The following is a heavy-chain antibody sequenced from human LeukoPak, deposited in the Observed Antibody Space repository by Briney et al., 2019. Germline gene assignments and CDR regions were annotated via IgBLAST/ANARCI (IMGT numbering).Heavy chain of an antibody. CDR3: ARGQGDAWSGYVLNV. V-gene: IGHV4-34*01. D-gene: IGHD3-3*01. Sequence: SETLSLTCAVYGGSFSGHYWSWIRQPPGKGLEWIGEMDHSGSTNYNPSLKSRVTISVDTSKNQFSLNLSSATAADTAVYYCARGQGDAWSGYVLNVWGKGTTVTVSS. J-gene: IGHJ6*04. CDR1: GGSFSGHY. CDR2: MDHSGST.